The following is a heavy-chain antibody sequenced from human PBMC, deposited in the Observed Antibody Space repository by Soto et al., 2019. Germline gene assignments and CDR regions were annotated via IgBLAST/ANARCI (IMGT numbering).Heavy chain of an antibody. Sequence: DVQLVESGGGLVKPGGSLRLSCVASGLTFSDAWMNWLRQVPGKGLEWVARIRSQTDGGTTDYTAPVNGRFTISRDDSKNALYLQMNSLKADDTAIYYCATAPGYWGSAPLYFWGQGTLVTVSS. CDR2: IRSQTDGGTT. V-gene: IGHV3-15*07. J-gene: IGHJ4*02. D-gene: IGHD7-27*01. CDR3: ATAPGYWGSAPLYF. CDR1: GLTFSDAW.